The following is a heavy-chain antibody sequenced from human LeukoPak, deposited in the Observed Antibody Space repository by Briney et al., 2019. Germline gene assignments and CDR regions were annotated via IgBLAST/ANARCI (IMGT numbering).Heavy chain of an antibody. V-gene: IGHV3-7*01. CDR2: IKQDGSET. J-gene: IGHJ4*02. D-gene: IGHD1-26*01. CDR1: GFTFDDYG. CDR3: ARDGIVGATTCDY. Sequence: GGSLRLSCAASGFTFDDYGMSWVRQAPGKGLEWVANIKQDGSETYYLDSVKGRFTISRDNAKNSLYLQMNSLRAEDTAVYYCARDGIVGATTCDYWGQGTLVTVSS.